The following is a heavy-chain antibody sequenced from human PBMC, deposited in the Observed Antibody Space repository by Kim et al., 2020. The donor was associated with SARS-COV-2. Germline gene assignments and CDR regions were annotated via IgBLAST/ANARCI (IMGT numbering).Heavy chain of an antibody. Sequence: GGSLRLSCAASGFSVSANYMSWVRPAPGKGLEWVSFTYSGDSTNYADSVKGRITISGDSSKNTVDLQMNSLRAEDTAVYYCTRGRPGPLGGYFDFWGQGT. CDR1: GFSVSANY. J-gene: IGHJ4*02. CDR2: TYSGDST. CDR3: TRGRPGPLGGYFDF. V-gene: IGHV3-53*01.